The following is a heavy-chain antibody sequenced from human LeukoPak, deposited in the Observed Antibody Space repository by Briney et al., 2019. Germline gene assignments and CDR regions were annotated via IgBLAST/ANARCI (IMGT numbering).Heavy chain of an antibody. J-gene: IGHJ4*02. CDR2: ISGSGGST. CDR3: ANLYSSGWYMFDY. CDR1: GFALTSYT. D-gene: IGHD6-19*01. V-gene: IGHV3-23*01. Sequence: GGSLRLSCAASGFALTSYTMSWVCRSPPRRLGWVSAISGSGGSTYYADSVKGRFTISRDNSKNTLYLQMNSLRAEDTAVYYCANLYSSGWYMFDYWGQGTLVTVSS.